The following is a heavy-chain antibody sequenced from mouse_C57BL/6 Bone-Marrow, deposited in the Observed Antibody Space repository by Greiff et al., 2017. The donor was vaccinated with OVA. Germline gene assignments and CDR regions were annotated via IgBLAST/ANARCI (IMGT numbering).Heavy chain of an antibody. V-gene: IGHV1-81*01. Sequence: QVQLQQSGAELARPGASVKLSCKASGYTFTSYGISWVKQRTGQGLEWIGEIYPRSGNTYYNEKFKGKATLTADKSSSTAYMELRSLTTEDSAVYFCARLGIYYYGSSYLDYWGQGTTLTVSS. CDR2: IYPRSGNT. CDR3: ARLGIYYYGSSYLDY. D-gene: IGHD1-1*01. CDR1: GYTFTSYG. J-gene: IGHJ2*01.